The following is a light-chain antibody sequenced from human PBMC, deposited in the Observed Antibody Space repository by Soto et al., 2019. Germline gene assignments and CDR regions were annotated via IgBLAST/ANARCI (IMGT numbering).Light chain of an antibody. V-gene: IGKV1-39*01. CDR3: QQSYSTPRYT. Sequence: DIQMTQSPSSLSASVGDRVTITCRARRSIRRYLNWFQQKPGKAPNLLIYAASSLQSGVPSRFSGSGSGTDFTLTISSLQPEDFATYYCQQSYSTPRYTFGQGTKLEIK. CDR2: AAS. CDR1: RSIRRY. J-gene: IGKJ2*01.